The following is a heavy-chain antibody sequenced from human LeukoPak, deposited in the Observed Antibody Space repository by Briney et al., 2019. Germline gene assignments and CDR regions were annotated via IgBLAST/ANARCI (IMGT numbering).Heavy chain of an antibody. J-gene: IGHJ6*02. CDR3: ARDSGSFRYDMDV. D-gene: IGHD3-10*01. Sequence: ASVKVSCKTSGYSFNSHHVHWVRQAPGQGLEWMGINFSHDGSTSNTGKFQGRVTMTRDTSTSTVYMELSSLRSEDTAVYYCARDSGSFRYDMDVWGQGTTVIVSS. CDR1: GYSFNSHH. CDR2: NFSHDGST. V-gene: IGHV1-46*02.